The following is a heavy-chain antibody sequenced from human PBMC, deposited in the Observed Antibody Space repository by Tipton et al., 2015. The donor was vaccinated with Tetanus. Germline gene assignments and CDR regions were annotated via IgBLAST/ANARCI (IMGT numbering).Heavy chain of an antibody. CDR2: FDPEDGET. D-gene: IGHD6-19*01. CDR1: GYTLTELS. J-gene: IGHJ5*02. CDR3: ATVSSGWYYSGGVLRRTQNWFDP. Sequence: QLVQSGAEVKKPGASVKVSCKVSGYTLTELSMHWVRQAPGKGLEWMGGFDPEDGETIYAQKFQGRVTMTEDTSTDTAYMELSSRRSEDTAVYYCATVSSGWYYSGGVLRRTQNWFDPWGQGTLVTVSS. V-gene: IGHV1-24*01.